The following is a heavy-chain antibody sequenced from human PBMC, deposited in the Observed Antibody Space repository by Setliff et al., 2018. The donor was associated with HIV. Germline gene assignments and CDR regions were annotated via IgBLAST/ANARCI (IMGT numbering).Heavy chain of an antibody. Sequence: GESLKISCKGSGYSFTSYWIGWVRQMPGKGLEWMGIIYPGDSDTRDSPSFQGQVTIPADKSSSTAYLQWSSLKASDTAMHYCARHRIVNAYYYYMDVWGKGTTVTVSS. CDR3: ARHRIVNAYYYYMDV. CDR2: IYPGDSDT. D-gene: IGHD3-16*02. J-gene: IGHJ6*03. CDR1: GYSFTSYW. V-gene: IGHV5-51*01.